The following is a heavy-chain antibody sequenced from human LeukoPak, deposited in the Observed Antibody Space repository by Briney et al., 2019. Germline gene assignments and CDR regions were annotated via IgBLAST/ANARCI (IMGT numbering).Heavy chain of an antibody. D-gene: IGHD2-15*01. V-gene: IGHV3-48*03. Sequence: GGSLRLSCAASGFTLSTYEMTWVRQAPGKGLEWVSFITSSGSPTFYADSVKGRFSISRDTAKNSLYLQMNNLRGEDTAVYYCARDISSSTRAFDIWAKGQWSPSL. J-gene: IGHJ3*02. CDR1: GFTLSTYE. CDR3: ARDISSSTRAFDI. CDR2: ITSSGSPT.